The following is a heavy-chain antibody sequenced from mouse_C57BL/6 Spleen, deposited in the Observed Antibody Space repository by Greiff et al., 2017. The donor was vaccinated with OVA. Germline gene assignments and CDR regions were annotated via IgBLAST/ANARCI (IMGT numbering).Heavy chain of an antibody. J-gene: IGHJ2*01. D-gene: IGHD4-1*01. CDR2: INPSSGYT. V-gene: IGHV1-4*01. CDR1: GYTFTSYT. CDR3: AVWDADFDY. Sequence: VKLMESGAELARPGASVKMSCKASGYTFTSYTMHWVKQRPGQGLEWIGYINPSSGYTKYNQKFKDKATLTADKSSSTAYMQLSSLTSEDSAVYYCAVWDADFDYWGQGTTLTVSS.